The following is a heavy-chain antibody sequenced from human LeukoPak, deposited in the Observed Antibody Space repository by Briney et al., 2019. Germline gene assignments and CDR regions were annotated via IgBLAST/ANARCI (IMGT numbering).Heavy chain of an antibody. CDR1: GLTFSSYS. D-gene: IGHD6-6*01. Sequence: PGGSLRLSCSASGLTFSSYSMKWVRQAPGKGLEWVSYISSSSRAIYYASSVKARFTISRDNAKNSLYLQMNSLRAEDTAEYYCARDPSIAALSYWGQGTLVTVSS. CDR3: ARDPSIAALSY. V-gene: IGHV3-48*01. J-gene: IGHJ4*02. CDR2: ISSSSRAI.